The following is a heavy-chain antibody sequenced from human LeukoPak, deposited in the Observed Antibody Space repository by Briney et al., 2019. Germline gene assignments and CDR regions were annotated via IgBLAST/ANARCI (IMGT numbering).Heavy chain of an antibody. J-gene: IGHJ4*02. CDR2: ISSSSSYI. CDR1: GFSFTTSG. V-gene: IGHV3-21*01. CDR3: ARSDLGHNAHFFDY. D-gene: IGHD3-16*01. Sequence: GGSLRLSCAASGFSFTTSGMNWVRQAPGKGLEWVSFISSSSSYIYYADSVKGRFTISRYNAKKALYLEMNSLRAEDTAVYYCARSDLGHNAHFFDYWGQGTVVTVSS.